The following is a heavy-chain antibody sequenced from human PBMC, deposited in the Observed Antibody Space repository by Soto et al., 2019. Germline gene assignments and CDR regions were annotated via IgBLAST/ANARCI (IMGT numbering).Heavy chain of an antibody. CDR3: ARDPARSIPMIRGDGFIPTDF. Sequence: ASVKVSCKASGYTFNNYYLQWVRQAPGQGLEWMGIINPSEDSTSYAQKFQGRLTMTTDTSTSTAYMELSSLRSEDTALYYCARDPARSIPMIRGDGFIPTDFWGQGTLVTVSS. J-gene: IGHJ4*02. D-gene: IGHD3-10*01. CDR1: GYTFNNYY. V-gene: IGHV1-46*02. CDR2: INPSEDST.